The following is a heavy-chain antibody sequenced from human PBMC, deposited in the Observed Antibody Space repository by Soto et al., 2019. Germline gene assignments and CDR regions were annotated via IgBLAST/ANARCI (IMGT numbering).Heavy chain of an antibody. D-gene: IGHD3-9*01. CDR1: GFTFGYYG. CDR2: IRSKAYGGTT. V-gene: IGHV3-49*04. CDR3: GLDGYYDILTGYYPWDYYYGMDV. Sequence: PGGALRRSCTASGFTFGYYGMSWGRQAPGKGLGWVGFIRSKAYGGTTEYAASVKGRFTISRDDSKSIAYLQMNSLKTEDTAVYYCGLDGYYDILTGYYPWDYYYGMDVWGQGTTVTVSS. J-gene: IGHJ6*02.